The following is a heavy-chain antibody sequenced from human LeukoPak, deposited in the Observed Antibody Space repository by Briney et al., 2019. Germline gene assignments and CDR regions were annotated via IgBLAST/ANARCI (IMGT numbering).Heavy chain of an antibody. Sequence: PGGSLRLSCAASGFTFSSYSMIGVPQAPGKGLEWVSSISSSSSYIYYAHSVKGRFTISRDNAKNSLYLQMNSLRAEDTAVDYCAGGIAAAGGFDYWGQGTLVTVSS. CDR3: AGGIAAAGGFDY. CDR2: ISSSSSYI. J-gene: IGHJ4*02. CDR1: GFTFSSYS. D-gene: IGHD6-13*01. V-gene: IGHV3-21*01.